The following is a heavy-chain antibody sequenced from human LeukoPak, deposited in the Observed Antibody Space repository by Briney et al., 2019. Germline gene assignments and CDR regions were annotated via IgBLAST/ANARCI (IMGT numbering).Heavy chain of an antibody. Sequence: ASVKVSCKASGGTFSSYAITWVRQAPAQGLEWMGRISPILGRANYAQKIQGKATITADNSTSTAYMELISLRSENKAVYYCSKVVVAANGYYYIDVWAQGNTVSVSS. CDR1: GGTFSSYA. J-gene: IGHJ6*02. V-gene: IGHV1-69*04. D-gene: IGHD2-15*01. CDR2: ISPILGRA. CDR3: SKVVVAANGYYYIDV.